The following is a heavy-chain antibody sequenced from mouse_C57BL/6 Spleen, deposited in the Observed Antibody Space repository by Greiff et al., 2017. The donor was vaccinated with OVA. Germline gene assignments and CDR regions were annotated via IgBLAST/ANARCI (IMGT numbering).Heavy chain of an antibody. CDR1: GFTFSDYG. J-gene: IGHJ1*03. D-gene: IGHD2-5*01. CDR3: AGSNYVWYFDV. V-gene: IGHV5-17*01. Sequence: EVKLVESGGGLVKPGGSLKLSCAASGFTFSDYGMHWVRQAPEKGLEWVAYISSGSSTIYYADTVKGRFTISRDNAKNNLFLQMTSLRSEDTAMYYCAGSNYVWYFDVWGTGTTVTVSS. CDR2: ISSGSSTI.